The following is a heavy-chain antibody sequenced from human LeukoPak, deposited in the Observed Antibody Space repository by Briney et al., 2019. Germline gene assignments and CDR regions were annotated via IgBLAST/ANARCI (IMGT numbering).Heavy chain of an antibody. V-gene: IGHV3-48*02. CDR3: ARGLAYCGGDCYRALDY. D-gene: IGHD2-21*02. J-gene: IGHJ4*02. CDR1: GFTFSSYW. Sequence: GGSLRLSCAASGFTFSSYWMRWVRQAPGKGLEWVSYISSSSLSIYYADSVRGRFTISRDNAKNSLYLQMNSLRDEDTAVYYCARGLAYCGGDCYRALDYWGQGTLVTVSS. CDR2: ISSSSLSI.